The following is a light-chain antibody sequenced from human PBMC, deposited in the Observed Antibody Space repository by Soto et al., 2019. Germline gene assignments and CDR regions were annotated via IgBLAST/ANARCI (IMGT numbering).Light chain of an antibody. J-gene: IGKJ3*01. CDR1: QSVSNN. V-gene: IGKV3-15*01. CDR2: GAS. Sequence: EIVMTQSPATLSVSPGERATLSCRASQSVSNNLAWYQQKPGQAPRLLIYGASTRATGIPGRFSGSGSGAEFTLTISSLQSEDFAVYYCQQYNNWPPLTFGPGTKVDIK. CDR3: QQYNNWPPLT.